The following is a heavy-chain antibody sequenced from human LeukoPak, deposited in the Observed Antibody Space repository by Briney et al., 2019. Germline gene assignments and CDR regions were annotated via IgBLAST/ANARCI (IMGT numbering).Heavy chain of an antibody. CDR1: GFTFSSDA. Sequence: GGSLRLSCAASGFTFSSDAMSWVRQAPGKGLEWVSAISGSGGSTYYADSVKGRFTISRDNSKNTLYLQMNSLRAEDTAVYYCAKGSARRWFWYFDYWGQGTLVTVSS. D-gene: IGHD4-23*01. V-gene: IGHV3-23*01. CDR2: ISGSGGST. CDR3: AKGSARRWFWYFDY. J-gene: IGHJ4*02.